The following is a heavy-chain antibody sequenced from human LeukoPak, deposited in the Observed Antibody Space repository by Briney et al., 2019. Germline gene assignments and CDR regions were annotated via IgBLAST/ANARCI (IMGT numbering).Heavy chain of an antibody. CDR2: ISGSTSTI. CDR1: GFAFSTYS. D-gene: IGHD2-21*02. Sequence: GGSLRLSCVASGFAFSTYSMNWVRQASGKGLEWVSYISGSTSTIYYADSVKGRFTISRDNAKNSLYLQMNSLRDEDTAVYYCARKMYGDNVFDYWGQGTLVTVSS. CDR3: ARKMYGDNVFDY. V-gene: IGHV3-48*02. J-gene: IGHJ4*02.